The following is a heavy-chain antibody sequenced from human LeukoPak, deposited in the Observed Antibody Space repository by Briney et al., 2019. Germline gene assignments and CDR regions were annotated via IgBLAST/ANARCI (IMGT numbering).Heavy chain of an antibody. J-gene: IGHJ5*02. CDR2: ISSRGSTK. CDR1: GFTFSDYY. V-gene: IGHV3-11*01. Sequence: GGSLRLSCAASGFTFSDYYMSWIRQAPGKRLEWVSSISSRGSTKYYADSVKGRFTISRDNTKNSLYLQMDSLRAEDTAVYYCARDRAADRGDWFDPWGQGTLVTVSS. CDR3: ARDRAADRGDWFDP. D-gene: IGHD3-10*01.